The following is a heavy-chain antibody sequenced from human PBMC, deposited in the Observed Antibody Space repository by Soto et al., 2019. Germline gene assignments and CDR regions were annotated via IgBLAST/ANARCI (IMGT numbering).Heavy chain of an antibody. CDR1: GGSITSGGYS. Sequence: QLQLQESGSGLVKSSQTLSLTCAVSGGSITSGGYSWSWIRQPPGKGLEWIGYIYPSGATYYNPSLKRRVTISVDRSKNQFSLILSSVTAADTAVYYCARLRSGSYDLDYWGQGTLVTVSS. CDR2: IYPSGAT. D-gene: IGHD1-26*01. CDR3: ARLRSGSYDLDY. V-gene: IGHV4-30-2*01. J-gene: IGHJ4*02.